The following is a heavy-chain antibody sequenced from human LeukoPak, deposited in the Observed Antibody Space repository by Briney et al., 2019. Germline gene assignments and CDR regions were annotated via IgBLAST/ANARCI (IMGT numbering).Heavy chain of an antibody. CDR3: ARGNQQLPRSTPDY. CDR2: INSRSSTI. V-gene: IGHV3-48*04. D-gene: IGHD2-2*01. CDR1: RFTFSNYG. J-gene: IGHJ4*02. Sequence: GGSLRLSCAASRFTFSNYGVNWVRQAPGKGLEWVSYINSRSSTIYYADSVRGRLTISRDNAKNTLYLQMNSLRAEDTGVYYCARGNQQLPRSTPDYWGQGTLVTVSS.